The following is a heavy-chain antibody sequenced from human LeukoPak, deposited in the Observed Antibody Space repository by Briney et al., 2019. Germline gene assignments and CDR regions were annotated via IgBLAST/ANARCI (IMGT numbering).Heavy chain of an antibody. CDR1: GFTFSDYY. D-gene: IGHD4-23*01. J-gene: IGHJ4*02. CDR2: ISISSSYT. V-gene: IGHV3-11*05. Sequence: GGSLRLSCAASGFTFSDYYMSWIRQAPGKGLEWVSYISISSSYTNYADSVKGRFTISRDNAKNSLYLQMNSLRAEDTAVYYCVRDLSHYGGNVYWGQGTLVTVSS. CDR3: VRDLSHYGGNVY.